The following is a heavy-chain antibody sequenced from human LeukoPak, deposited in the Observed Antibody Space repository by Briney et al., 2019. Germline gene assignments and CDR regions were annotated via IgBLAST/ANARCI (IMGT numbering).Heavy chain of an antibody. V-gene: IGHV3-30*18. CDR1: GFTFDDYA. Sequence: GGSLRLSCAASGFTFDDYAMHWVRQAPGKGLEWVAVISYDGSNKYYADSVKGRFTISRDNSKNTLYLQMNSLRAEDTAVYYCAKVGGYDMYYFDDWGQGTLVTVSS. CDR2: ISYDGSNK. CDR3: AKVGGYDMYYFDD. D-gene: IGHD5-12*01. J-gene: IGHJ4*02.